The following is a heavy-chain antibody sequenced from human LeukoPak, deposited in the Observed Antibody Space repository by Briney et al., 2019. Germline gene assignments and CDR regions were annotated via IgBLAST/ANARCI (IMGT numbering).Heavy chain of an antibody. CDR3: ARDTVGSLDY. CDR2: IKQDGGTR. CDR1: GFTFTNSW. J-gene: IGHJ4*02. V-gene: IGHV3-7*01. D-gene: IGHD1-26*01. Sequence: GGSLRLSCAASGFTFTNSWMAWVRQAPGKGLEWVANIKQDGGTRHYADSLRGRFTISRGNPKNSLYLQMNSLRADDTPVYYCARDTVGSLDYWGQGILVTVAS.